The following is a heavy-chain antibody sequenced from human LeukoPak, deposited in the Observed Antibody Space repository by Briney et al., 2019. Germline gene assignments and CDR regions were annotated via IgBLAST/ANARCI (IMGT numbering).Heavy chain of an antibody. Sequence: SETLSLTCTVSGGSISSYYGSWIRQPRGKGLEWSGYICYSGSTHYHPSLKSGVTISVDTSNNHFSLKLSSLTAADTAVYYCARHGPYYDFWSGPQPGGMDVWGQGTTVTVSS. CDR1: GGSISSYY. CDR2: ICYSGST. J-gene: IGHJ6*02. CDR3: ARHGPYYDFWSGPQPGGMDV. V-gene: IGHV4-59*08. D-gene: IGHD3-3*01.